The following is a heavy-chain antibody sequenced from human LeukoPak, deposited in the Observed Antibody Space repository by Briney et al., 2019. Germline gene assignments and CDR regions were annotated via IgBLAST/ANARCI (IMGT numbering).Heavy chain of an antibody. J-gene: IGHJ4*02. V-gene: IGHV4-39*01. CDR2: IYYSGST. CDR3: ARHYNGDIVATTHFDY. CDR1: GGSISSSSYY. Sequence: PSETLSLTCTVSGGSISSSSYYWGWIRQPPGKGLEWIGSIYYSGSTYYNPSLKSRVTISVDTSKNQFSLKLSSVSAADTAVYYCARHYNGDIVATTHFDYWGQGTLVTVSS. D-gene: IGHD5-12*01.